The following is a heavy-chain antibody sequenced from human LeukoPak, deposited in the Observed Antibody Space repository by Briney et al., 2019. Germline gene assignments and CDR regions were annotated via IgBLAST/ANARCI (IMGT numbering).Heavy chain of an antibody. CDR2: IIPIFGTA. CDR3: ARGANYYDSSGYYPVPEYSQH. D-gene: IGHD3-22*01. J-gene: IGHJ1*01. V-gene: IGHV1-69*05. Sequence: ASVKVSCKASGGTFSSYAISWVRQAPGQGLEWMGGIIPIFGTANYAQKFQGRVTITTDESTSTAYMELSSLRSEDTAVYYCARGANYYDSSGYYPVPEYSQHWGQGTLVTVSS. CDR1: GGTFSSYA.